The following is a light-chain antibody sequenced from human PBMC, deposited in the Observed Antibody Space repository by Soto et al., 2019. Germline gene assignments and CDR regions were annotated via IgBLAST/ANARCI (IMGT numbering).Light chain of an antibody. CDR1: SSNIGAGYD. Sequence: QSVLTQPPSVSGAPGQRVTIYCTGSSSNIGAGYDVHWYQQRPGTAPKLLIFGNINRPSGVPDRFSGSKSGTSASLAITGLQAEDEGDYYCQSYDSTRSARYVFGTGTKVTVL. CDR2: GNI. J-gene: IGLJ1*01. CDR3: QSYDSTRSARYV. V-gene: IGLV1-40*01.